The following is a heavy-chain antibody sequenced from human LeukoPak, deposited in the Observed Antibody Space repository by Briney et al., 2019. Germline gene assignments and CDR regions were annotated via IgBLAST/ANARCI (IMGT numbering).Heavy chain of an antibody. Sequence: SETLSLTCTVSGGSISSSSYYWGWIRQPPGKGLEWIGSIYYSGSTYYNPSLKSRVTISVDTSKNQFSLKLSSVTAADTAVYYCAREGCSSTSCHYAFDIWGQGTMVTVSS. D-gene: IGHD2-2*01. CDR1: GGSISSSSYY. CDR3: AREGCSSTSCHYAFDI. CDR2: IYYSGST. V-gene: IGHV4-39*07. J-gene: IGHJ3*02.